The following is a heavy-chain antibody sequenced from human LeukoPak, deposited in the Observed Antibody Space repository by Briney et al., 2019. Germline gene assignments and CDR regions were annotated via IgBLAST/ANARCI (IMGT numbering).Heavy chain of an antibody. CDR1: GLSFSTYS. Sequence: GGSLRLSCAASGLSFSTYSMNWVRQAPGKGLEWVSSISSSSIYRYYADSVKGRFTISRDNAKKSLYLQMNSLRAEDTAVYYCARDPYSGSYGADYYYYMDVWGKGTTVTISS. D-gene: IGHD1-26*01. CDR3: ARDPYSGSYGADYYYYMDV. CDR2: ISSSSIYR. J-gene: IGHJ6*03. V-gene: IGHV3-21*01.